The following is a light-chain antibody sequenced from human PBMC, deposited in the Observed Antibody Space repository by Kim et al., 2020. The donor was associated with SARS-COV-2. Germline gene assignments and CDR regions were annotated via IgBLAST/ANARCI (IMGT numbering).Light chain of an antibody. CDR3: QQDNNWPPLT. CDR2: GAS. Sequence: SPGETATPSCRASQSDIRYAAWYQPTRGQPTRLVIYGASMSATGLAAWFCGGGSGKDFPLTISSLQSEDSAVYCRQQDNNWPPLTFGGGTKVDIK. V-gene: IGKV3-15*01. J-gene: IGKJ4*01. CDR1: QSDIRY.